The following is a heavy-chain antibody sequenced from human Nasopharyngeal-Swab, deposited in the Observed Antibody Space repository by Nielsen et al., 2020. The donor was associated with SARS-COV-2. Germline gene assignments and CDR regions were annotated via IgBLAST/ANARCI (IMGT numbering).Heavy chain of an antibody. CDR3: AKDKRYSTNHYVMDN. CDR1: GFQFSNYG. V-gene: IGHV3-30*18. D-gene: IGHD5-12*01. Sequence: GESLKISCVASGFQFSNYGMHWVRQAPNKGLEWMAIISYAGSNKYYADSVKGRFTISRDNSKNTLFLQLNSLRAEDTAVYFCAKDKRYSTNHYVMDNWGQGTLVTVAS. CDR2: ISYAGSNK. J-gene: IGHJ4*02.